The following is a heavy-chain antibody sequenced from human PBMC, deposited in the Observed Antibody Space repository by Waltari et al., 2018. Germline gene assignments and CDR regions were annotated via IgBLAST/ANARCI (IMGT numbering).Heavy chain of an antibody. D-gene: IGHD2-15*01. Sequence: QVQLVQSGAELKKPGASVKLSCKASGYTVTNYYLHWVRQAPGQGLEWMGVIDPSGGTTSYTQKFQGRVTMTRDTSTSTVYMELSSLRSEDTAVYFCARSGGSSVFHFWGQGTLVTVSS. CDR3: ARSGGSSVFHF. CDR1: GYTVTNYY. J-gene: IGHJ4*02. CDR2: IDPSGGTT. V-gene: IGHV1-46*01.